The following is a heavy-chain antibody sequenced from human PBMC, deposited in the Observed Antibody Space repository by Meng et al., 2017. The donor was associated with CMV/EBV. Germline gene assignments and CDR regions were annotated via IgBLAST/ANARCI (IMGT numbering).Heavy chain of an antibody. V-gene: IGHV4-39*07. CDR3: ARGGIAAAGLH. CDR2: IYYSGRT. D-gene: IGHD6-13*01. CDR1: GGSIRSSSYY. Sequence: LQEAGPGLVKPSETISLTCTVSGGSIRSSSYYWGWIRQPPGKGLEWIGSIYYSGRTYYNPSLTSRVTISVDTSKNQFSLKLSSVTAADTAVYYCARGGIAAAGLHWGQGTLVTSPQ. J-gene: IGHJ4*02.